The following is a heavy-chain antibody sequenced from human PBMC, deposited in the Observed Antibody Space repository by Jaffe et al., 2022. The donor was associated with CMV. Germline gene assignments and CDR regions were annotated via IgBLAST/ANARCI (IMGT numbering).Heavy chain of an antibody. CDR1: GGSISSSSYY. V-gene: IGHV4-39*01. D-gene: IGHD3-3*01. CDR2: IYYSGST. J-gene: IGHJ5*02. Sequence: QLQLQESGPGLVKPSETLSLTCTVSGGSISSSSYYWGWIRQPPGKGLEWIGSIYYSGSTYYNPSLKSRVTISVDTSKNQFSLKLSSVTAADTAVYYCARLMITIFGVVIINNWFDPWGQGTLVTVSS. CDR3: ARLMITIFGVVIINNWFDP.